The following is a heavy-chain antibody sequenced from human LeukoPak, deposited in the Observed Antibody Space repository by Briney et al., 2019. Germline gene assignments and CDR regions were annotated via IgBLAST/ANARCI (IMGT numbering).Heavy chain of an antibody. CDR2: ISTSSSYI. J-gene: IGHJ4*02. Sequence: GGSLRLSCAASGFTFNRYNMNWVRQAPGKGLEWVSSISTSSSYIYYADSVKGRFTISRDNAKNSLYLQMNSLRAEDTAVYYCARDRDSVAGTRGYFDYWGQGTLVTVSS. CDR3: ARDRDSVAGTRGYFDY. D-gene: IGHD6-19*01. V-gene: IGHV3-21*01. CDR1: GFTFNRYN.